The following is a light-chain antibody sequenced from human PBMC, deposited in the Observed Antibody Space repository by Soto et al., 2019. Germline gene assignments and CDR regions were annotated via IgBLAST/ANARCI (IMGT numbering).Light chain of an antibody. Sequence: QSVLTQPPSASGSPGQSVTISCTGVSSDVGGYDYVSWYQQHPGKPPKLIIYEVTQRPPGVPDRFSGSKSGNTASLTVSGLQADDEAEYFCSSYAASTKIVFGTGTKATVL. CDR3: SSYAASTKIV. CDR1: SSDVGGYDY. CDR2: EVT. V-gene: IGLV2-8*01. J-gene: IGLJ1*01.